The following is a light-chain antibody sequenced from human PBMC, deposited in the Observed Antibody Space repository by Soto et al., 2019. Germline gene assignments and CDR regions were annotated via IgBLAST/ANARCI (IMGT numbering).Light chain of an antibody. J-gene: IGKJ2*01. V-gene: IGKV3-20*01. CDR3: QQYGSSPHT. CDR1: QSVSSSY. CDR2: GAS. Sequence: EIVLTQSPGTLSLSPGERATLSCRASQSVSSSYLAWYQHKPCQAPRLLIYGASSRATGIPDRFSGSGSGTDFTLTISRLEPEDFAVYYCQQYGSSPHTFGQGPKLEIK.